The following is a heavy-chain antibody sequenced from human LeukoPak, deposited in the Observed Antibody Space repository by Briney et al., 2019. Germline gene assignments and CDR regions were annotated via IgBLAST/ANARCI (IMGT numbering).Heavy chain of an antibody. CDR1: GFGLSVYS. V-gene: IGHV3-69-1*01. J-gene: IGHJ4*02. D-gene: IGHD2-15*01. CDR3: ARDPVEGGLDY. Sequence: GGSLRLSCSVSGFGLSVYSMDWVRQAPGQGLEWISYIGTGGTTYYADSVLGRFTVSRDNAKKSVYLQMNSLTVDDTAVYYCARDPVEGGLDYWGQGTLVTVSS. CDR2: IGTGGTT.